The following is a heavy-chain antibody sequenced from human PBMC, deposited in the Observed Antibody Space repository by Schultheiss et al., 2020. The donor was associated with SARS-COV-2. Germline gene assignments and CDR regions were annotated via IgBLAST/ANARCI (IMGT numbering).Heavy chain of an antibody. V-gene: IGHV3-48*01. CDR2: ISGGSSFT. D-gene: IGHD3-3*01. J-gene: IGHJ4*02. Sequence: GGSLRLSCAASGFTFGSYSMNWVRQAPGKGLEWVSYISGGSSFTYYADSVKGRFTISRDNAGNSLYLQMNSLRAGDTAVYYCVRDSYYDYPDYFDYWGQGILVTVSS. CDR1: GFTFGSYS. CDR3: VRDSYYDYPDYFDY.